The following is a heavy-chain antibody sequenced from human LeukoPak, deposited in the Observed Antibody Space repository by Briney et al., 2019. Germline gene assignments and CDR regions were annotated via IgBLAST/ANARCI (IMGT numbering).Heavy chain of an antibody. J-gene: IGHJ6*02. CDR3: AREVVVTAMAHYYYYGMDV. CDR1: GYTFTSYA. CDR2: INTNTGNP. V-gene: IGHV7-4-1*02. Sequence: ASVKVSCKASGYTFTSYAMNWVRQAPGQGLEWMGWINTNTGNPTYAQGFTGRFVFSLDTSVSTAYLQISSLKAEDTAVYYCAREVVVTAMAHYYYYGMDVWGQGTTVTVSS. D-gene: IGHD2-21*02.